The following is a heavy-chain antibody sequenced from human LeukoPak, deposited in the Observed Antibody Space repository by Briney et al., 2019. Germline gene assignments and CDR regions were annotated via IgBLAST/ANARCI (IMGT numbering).Heavy chain of an antibody. V-gene: IGHV3-23*01. D-gene: IGHD5-12*01. Sequence: PGGSLRLSCAASGFTFGDYAMHWVRQAPGKGLEWVSVIGGSNGITFYVGSVKGRFTISRDNSKDTLYLRMNSLRAEDTAVYYCARNENSGWGYFDYWGQGTLVTVSS. CDR3: ARNENSGWGYFDY. CDR2: IGGSNGIT. J-gene: IGHJ4*02. CDR1: GFTFGDYA.